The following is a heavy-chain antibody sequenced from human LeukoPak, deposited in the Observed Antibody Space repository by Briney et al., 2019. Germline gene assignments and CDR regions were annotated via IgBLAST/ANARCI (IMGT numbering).Heavy chain of an antibody. CDR3: ASRTYFGSGPDY. CDR1: GGSISSYY. CDR2: IFYIGST. D-gene: IGHD3-10*01. V-gene: IGHV4-59*01. Sequence: SETLSLTCTVSGGSISSYYWSWIRQPPGKGLEWIGYIFYIGSTNYNPSLKSRVSISADTSKYQFSLKLYSVTAADTAVYYCASRTYFGSGPDYWGQGTMVTVSS. J-gene: IGHJ4*02.